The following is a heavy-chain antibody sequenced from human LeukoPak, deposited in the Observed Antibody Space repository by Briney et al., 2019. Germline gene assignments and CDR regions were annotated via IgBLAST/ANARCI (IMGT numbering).Heavy chain of an antibody. CDR2: INTDGSTT. D-gene: IGHD2-8*01. V-gene: IGHV3-74*01. CDR1: GFTFSSYW. Sequence: GGSLRLSCAASGFTFSSYWMHWVRQAPGKGLVWVSRINTDGSTTTYADSVKGRFTISRDNAKNTLYLQMNSLRAEDTAVYYCGRGNGHAFDIWGQGTMVTVSS. J-gene: IGHJ3*02. CDR3: GRGNGHAFDI.